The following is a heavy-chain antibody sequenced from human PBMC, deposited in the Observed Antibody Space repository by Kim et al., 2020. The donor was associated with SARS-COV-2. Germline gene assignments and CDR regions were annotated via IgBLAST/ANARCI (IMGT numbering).Heavy chain of an antibody. J-gene: IGHJ4*02. CDR3: XKVLGGXYAGXXY. CDR2: XXYDGINK. V-gene: IGHV3-30*18. D-gene: IGHD4-17*01. Sequence: GGSLRLSCAASGFTFSTHAMHWVRQAPGKGLXWVTAXXYDGINKYYVDSVKGRFXXSRAXXKNPXXLQRSSLSAEDTAVXYCXKVLGGXYAGXXYWGXGTLVTVSS. CDR1: GFTFSTHA.